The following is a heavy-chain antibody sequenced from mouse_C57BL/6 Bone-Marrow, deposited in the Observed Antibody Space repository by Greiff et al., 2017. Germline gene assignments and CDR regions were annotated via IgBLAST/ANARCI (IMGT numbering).Heavy chain of an antibody. Sequence: VQLQQSGAELARPGASVKLSCKASGYTFTSSGISWVKQRTGQGLEWIGEIYPRSGNTYYHEKFKGKATLTADKSSSTAYMELRSLISEDAAVDFCARWGDGYPRAYWGQGTLVTVSA. V-gene: IGHV1-81*01. D-gene: IGHD2-3*01. J-gene: IGHJ3*01. CDR3: ARWGDGYPRAY. CDR1: GYTFTSSG. CDR2: IYPRSGNT.